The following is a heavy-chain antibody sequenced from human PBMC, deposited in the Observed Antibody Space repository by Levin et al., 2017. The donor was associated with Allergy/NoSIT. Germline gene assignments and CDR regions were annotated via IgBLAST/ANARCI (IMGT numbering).Heavy chain of an antibody. J-gene: IGHJ4*02. Sequence: RAGGSLRLSCRASGYTFTGYHMHWVRQAPGQGLEYMAWINPNSGGTHYAQKFQDRVTVTSDTSFTTAYMELSRLTSDDTAVYYCAREDAKSHGNFDYWGQGTLVTVSS. CDR1: GYTFTGYH. V-gene: IGHV1-2*02. CDR3: AREDAKSHGNFDY. CDR2: INPNSGGT.